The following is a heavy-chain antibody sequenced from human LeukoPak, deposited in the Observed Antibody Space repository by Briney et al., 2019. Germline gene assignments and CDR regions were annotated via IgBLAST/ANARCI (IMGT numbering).Heavy chain of an antibody. CDR3: ARGLTMGHF. CDR1: GFTFSSYW. Sequence: GGSLRLSCIASGFTFSSYWMSWVRQTPEKGLQWVANIKQDEGEKVYVDSVKGRFTISRDNAKSSLYLQMNSLRAEDTAVYYCARGLTMGHFGGQGTLVTVSS. D-gene: IGHD4/OR15-4a*01. V-gene: IGHV3-7*05. J-gene: IGHJ4*02. CDR2: IKQDEGEK.